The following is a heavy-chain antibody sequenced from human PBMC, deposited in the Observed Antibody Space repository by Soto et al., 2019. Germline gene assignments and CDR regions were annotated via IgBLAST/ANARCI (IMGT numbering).Heavy chain of an antibody. Sequence: QVQLQESGPGLVKPSETLSLTCTVSGGSISSYYWSWIRQPPGKGLEWIGYIYYSGSTNYNPSLKSRVTLSVDTSKNQFSLKLSSVTAADTAVYYCARDRGYDFWSGTPSYYYYGMDVWGQGTTVTVSS. CDR1: GGSISSYY. V-gene: IGHV4-59*01. CDR2: IYYSGST. J-gene: IGHJ6*02. D-gene: IGHD3-3*01. CDR3: ARDRGYDFWSGTPSYYYYGMDV.